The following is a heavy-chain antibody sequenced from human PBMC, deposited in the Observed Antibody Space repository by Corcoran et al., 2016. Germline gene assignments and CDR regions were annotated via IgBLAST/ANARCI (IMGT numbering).Heavy chain of an antibody. J-gene: IGHJ6*02. CDR3: AGAHQGSVVVPAAISYYYYGMDV. D-gene: IGHD2-2*02. CDR2: IIPIFGTA. V-gene: IGHV1-69*01. Sequence: QVQLVQSGAEVKKPGSSVKVSCKASGGTFSSYAISWVRQAPGQGLEWMGGIIPIFGTANYAQKFQGRVTITADESTSTAYMELSSLRSEETAVYYGAGAHQGSVVVPAAISYYYYGMDVWGQGTTVTVSS. CDR1: GGTFSSYA.